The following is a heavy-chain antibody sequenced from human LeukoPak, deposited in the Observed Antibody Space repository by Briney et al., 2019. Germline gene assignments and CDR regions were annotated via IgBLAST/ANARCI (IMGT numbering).Heavy chain of an antibody. CDR1: GFTFRSYA. D-gene: IGHD6-13*01. J-gene: IGHJ3*02. CDR2: ISYDGSNK. V-gene: IGHV3-30*04. CDR3: ARDLEQQLVACAFDI. Sequence: GGSLRLSCAASGFTFRSYAMHWVRQAPGKGLEWVAVISYDGSNKYYADSVKGRFTISRDNSKNTLYLQMNSLRAEDTAVYYCARDLEQQLVACAFDIWGQGTMVTVSS.